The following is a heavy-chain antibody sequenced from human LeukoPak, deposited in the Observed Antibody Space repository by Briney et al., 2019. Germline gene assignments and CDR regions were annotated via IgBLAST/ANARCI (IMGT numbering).Heavy chain of an antibody. Sequence: GGSLRLSCAASRFTFSSYAMHWIRQAPGKGLEYVSAISSNGGSTYYANSLKGRFTISRDNSKNTLYLQTGSLRAEVMAVYYCARVYSSSWYSAFDIWGQGTMVTVSS. CDR2: ISSNGGST. D-gene: IGHD6-13*01. CDR1: RFTFSSYA. V-gene: IGHV3-64*01. J-gene: IGHJ3*02. CDR3: ARVYSSSWYSAFDI.